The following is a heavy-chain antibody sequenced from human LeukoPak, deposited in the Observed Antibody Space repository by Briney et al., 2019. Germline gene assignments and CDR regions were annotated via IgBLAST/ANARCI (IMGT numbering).Heavy chain of an antibody. CDR2: INPNSGGT. V-gene: IGHV1-2*04. D-gene: IGHD3-22*01. CDR3: AREMGWYYDSSGCFDY. CDR1: GYTFTGYY. Sequence: ASVKVSCKASGYTFTGYYMHWVRQAPGQGLEWMGWINPNSGGTNYAQKFQGWVTMTRDTSISTDYMELSRLRSDDTAVYYCAREMGWYYDSSGCFDYWGQGTLVTVSS. J-gene: IGHJ4*02.